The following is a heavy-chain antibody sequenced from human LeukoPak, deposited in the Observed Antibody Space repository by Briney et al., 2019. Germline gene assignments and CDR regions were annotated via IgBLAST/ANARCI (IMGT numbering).Heavy chain of an antibody. CDR1: GFTLYEYA. CDR2: NSWNSGSI. D-gene: IGHD1-1*01. V-gene: IGHV3-9*01. J-gene: IGHJ3*02. CDR3: ARGAATGTSSAFDI. Sequence: SLRLSCGASGFTLYEYAMHWVREASGKGLEGGSGNSWNSGSIGYADSVKGRFTISRDNAKNSLYLQMNSLRAEDTAVYYCARGAATGTSSAFDIWGQGTMVTVSS.